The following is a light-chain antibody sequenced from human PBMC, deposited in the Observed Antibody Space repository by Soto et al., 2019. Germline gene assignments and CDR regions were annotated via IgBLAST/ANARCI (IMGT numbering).Light chain of an antibody. CDR1: QSLVYSDGNTY. CDR2: KVS. CDR3: MQSTPWPSWT. V-gene: IGKV2-30*01. J-gene: IGKJ1*01. Sequence: DVVMTQSPLSLPVTLGQPASISCRSSQSLVYSDGNTYLNWFQQRLGQSPRRLIYKVSNRDSGVPDKFSGSGSGTDFTLKISRVEAEDVGVYYCMQSTPWPSWTFGQGTKVEIK.